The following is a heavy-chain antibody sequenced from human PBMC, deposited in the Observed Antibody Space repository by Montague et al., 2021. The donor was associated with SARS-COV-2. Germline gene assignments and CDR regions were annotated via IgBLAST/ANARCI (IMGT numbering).Heavy chain of an antibody. Sequence: SLSLSCAASGFTFSSYSMNWVRQTPGKGLEWVSSISSSSSYIYYADSVKGRFTISRDNAKNSLYLQMNSLRAEDTAVYYCARDDYVWGSYRYKEYIWFDPWGQGTLVTVSS. CDR3: ARDDYVWGSYRYKEYIWFDP. CDR2: ISSSSSYI. J-gene: IGHJ5*02. V-gene: IGHV3-21*01. D-gene: IGHD3-16*02. CDR1: GFTFSSYS.